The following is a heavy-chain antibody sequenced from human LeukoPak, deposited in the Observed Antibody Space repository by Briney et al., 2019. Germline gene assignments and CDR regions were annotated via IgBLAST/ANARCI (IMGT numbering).Heavy chain of an antibody. V-gene: IGHV4-59*01. CDR1: GGSISSYY. CDR3: AMFSTWLAFDY. D-gene: IGHD6-19*01. CDR2: IYYSGST. J-gene: IGHJ4*02. Sequence: PSETLSLTCTVSGGSISSYYWSWIRQPPGKGLEWIGYIYYSGSTNYNPSLKSRVTISVDTSKNQFSLKLSSVTAADTAVYYCAMFSTWLAFDYWGLGTLVTVSS.